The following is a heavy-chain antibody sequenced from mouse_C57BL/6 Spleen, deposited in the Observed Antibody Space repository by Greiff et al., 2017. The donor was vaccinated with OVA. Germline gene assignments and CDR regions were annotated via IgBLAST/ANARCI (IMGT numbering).Heavy chain of an antibody. CDR1: GYTFTSYW. CDR3: ARKADGYYEAMDY. D-gene: IGHD2-3*01. V-gene: IGHV1-64*01. CDR2: IHPNSGST. Sequence: VQLQQSGPELVKPGASVKLSCTASGYTFTSYWMHWVKQRPGQGLEWIGMIHPNSGSTNYNEKFKSKATLTVDKSSSTAYMQLSSLTSEDSAVYYCARKADGYYEAMDYWGQGTSVTVSS. J-gene: IGHJ4*01.